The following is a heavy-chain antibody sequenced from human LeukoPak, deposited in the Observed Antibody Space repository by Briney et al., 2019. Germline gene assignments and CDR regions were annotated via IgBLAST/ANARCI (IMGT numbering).Heavy chain of an antibody. CDR2: IYYSGST. D-gene: IGHD6-19*01. J-gene: IGHJ2*01. CDR1: GGSISSSSYY. Sequence: SETLSLTCTVSGGSISSSSYYWGWIRQPPGKGLEWIGSIYYSGSTYYNPSLKSRVTISVDTSKNQFSLKLSSVTAADTAVYYCARGIPGYSSGWKIWYFDLWGRGTLVTVSS. CDR3: ARGIPGYSSGWKIWYFDL. V-gene: IGHV4-39*07.